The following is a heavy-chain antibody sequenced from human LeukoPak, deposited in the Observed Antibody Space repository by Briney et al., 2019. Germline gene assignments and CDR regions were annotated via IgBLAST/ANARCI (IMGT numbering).Heavy chain of an antibody. CDR2: IYHSGST. D-gene: IGHD3-10*01. CDR1: GGSISSGGYS. CDR3: ARGFREEREVSTRLFDP. Sequence: SETLSLTCAVSGGSISSGGYSWSWIRQPPGKGLEWIGYIYHSGSTYYNPSLKSRVTISVDRSKNQFSLKLSSVTAADTAVYYCARGFREEREVSTRLFDPWGQGTLVTVSS. V-gene: IGHV4-30-2*01. J-gene: IGHJ5*02.